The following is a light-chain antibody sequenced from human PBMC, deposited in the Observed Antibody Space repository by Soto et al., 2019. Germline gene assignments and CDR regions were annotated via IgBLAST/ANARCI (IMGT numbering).Light chain of an antibody. CDR2: DAS. V-gene: IGKV3-11*01. Sequence: IVLTQSPATLSLSPGERATLSCRAGQNIRTYLAWYQQKSGQAPRLLIHDASNRASGTPARFSGSGSGTDFTLTISSLEPEDSAVYYGQQRYNWLTFGGGTKGEIK. CDR1: QNIRTY. J-gene: IGKJ4*01. CDR3: QQRYNWLT.